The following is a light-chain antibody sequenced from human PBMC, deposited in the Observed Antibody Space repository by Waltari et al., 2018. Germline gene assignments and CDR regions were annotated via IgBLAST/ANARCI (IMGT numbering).Light chain of an antibody. CDR3: SSYTSSSTFWV. J-gene: IGLJ1*01. V-gene: IGLV2-14*03. CDR1: SSDVGGYNY. Sequence: QSALTQPASVSGSPGQSITISCTGTSSDVGGYNYVSWYQQHPGKAPKLMIYDVSNRPAGVSKRFSGSKSGNTASLTISGLQAEDEADYYCSSYTSSSTFWVFGTGTKVTVL. CDR2: DVS.